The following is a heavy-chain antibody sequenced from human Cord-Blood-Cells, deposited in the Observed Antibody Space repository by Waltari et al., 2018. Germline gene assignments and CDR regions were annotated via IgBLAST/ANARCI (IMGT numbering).Heavy chain of an antibody. V-gene: IGHV3-30*03. J-gene: IGHJ4*02. CDR3: ALPSSGGYDFWSGYNY. CDR1: GFTFSSYG. D-gene: IGHD3-3*01. Sequence: QVQLVESGGGVVQPGRSLRLSCAASGFTFSSYGMHWVRQAPGKGLEWVAVISYDGSNKYYADSVKGRFTISRDNSKNTLYLQMNSLRAEDTAVYYCALPSSGGYDFWSGYNYWGQGTLVTVSS. CDR2: ISYDGSNK.